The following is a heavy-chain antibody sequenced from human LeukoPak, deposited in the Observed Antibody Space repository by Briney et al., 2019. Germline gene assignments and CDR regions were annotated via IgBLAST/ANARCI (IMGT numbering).Heavy chain of an antibody. CDR3: ARGLTMVRGVIMVH. Sequence: ASVKVSCKASGYTFTSYDINWVRQATGQGLEWMGWMNPNSGNTGYAQKFQGRVTMTRNTSISTAYMELSSLRPEDTAVYYCARGLTMVRGVIMVHWGQGTLVTVSS. V-gene: IGHV1-8*01. D-gene: IGHD3-10*01. J-gene: IGHJ4*02. CDR1: GYTFTSYD. CDR2: MNPNSGNT.